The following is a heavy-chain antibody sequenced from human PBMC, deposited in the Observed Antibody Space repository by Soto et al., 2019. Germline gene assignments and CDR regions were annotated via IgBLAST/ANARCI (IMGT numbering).Heavy chain of an antibody. V-gene: IGHV3-21*01. D-gene: IGHD3-9*01. CDR1: GFTFSSYS. CDR3: ARETYYDILTGISTPPYWFDP. Sequence: GGSLRLSCAASGFTFSSYSMNWVRQAPGKGLEWVSSISSSSSYIYYADSVKGRFTISRDNAKNSLYLQMNSLRAEDTAVYYCARETYYDILTGISTPPYWFDPWGQGTLVTVSS. CDR2: ISSSSSYI. J-gene: IGHJ5*02.